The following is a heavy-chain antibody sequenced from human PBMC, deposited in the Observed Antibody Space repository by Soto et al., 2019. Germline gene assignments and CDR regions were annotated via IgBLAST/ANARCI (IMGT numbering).Heavy chain of an antibody. CDR1: GFPFSSYG. D-gene: IGHD6-13*01. V-gene: IGHV3-30*18. CDR3: AKDTAAAGYPYYYYGMDV. CDR2: ISYDGSNK. Sequence: GGSLRLSCAASGFPFSSYGMHWVRQAPGKGLEWVAVISYDGSNKYYADSVKGRFTISRDNSKNTLYLQMNSLRAEDTAVYYCAKDTAAAGYPYYYYGMDVWGQGTTVTVSS. J-gene: IGHJ6*02.